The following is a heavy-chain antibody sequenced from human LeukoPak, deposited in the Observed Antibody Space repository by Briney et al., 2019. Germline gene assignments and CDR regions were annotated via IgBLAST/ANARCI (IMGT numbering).Heavy chain of an antibody. CDR1: GFTFSSYA. V-gene: IGHV3-30*04. Sequence: PSGGSLRLSCAASGFTFSSYAMHWVRQAPGKGLEWVAVISYDGSNKYYADSVKGRFTISRDNAKNSLYLQMNSLRAEDTAVYYCARDWVLLFWGQGTLVTVSS. D-gene: IGHD2-21*02. CDR2: ISYDGSNK. CDR3: ARDWVLLF. J-gene: IGHJ4*02.